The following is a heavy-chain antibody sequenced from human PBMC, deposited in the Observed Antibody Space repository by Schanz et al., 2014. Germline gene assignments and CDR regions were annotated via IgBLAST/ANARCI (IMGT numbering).Heavy chain of an antibody. CDR3: ARKVGAAIGGHYDN. CDR2: MNESHSTI. CDR1: GFSFSSYA. Sequence: EVQLLESGGGLVEPGGSLRLSCAASGFSFSSYAMGWVRQARGKGLEWVSAMNESHSTIYYADSGRGRFTISRDKAENTLFLQMNSLRAEDAAAYYCARKVGAAIGGHYDNWGQGTLVIVSS. V-gene: IGHV3-23*01. J-gene: IGHJ4*02. D-gene: IGHD3-16*01.